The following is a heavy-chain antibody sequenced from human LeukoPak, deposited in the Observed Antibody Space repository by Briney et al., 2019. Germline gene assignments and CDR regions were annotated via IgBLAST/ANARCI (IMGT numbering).Heavy chain of an antibody. J-gene: IGHJ4*02. CDR1: GFTFSSYG. Sequence: GRSLRLSCAASGFTFSSYGMHWVRQAPGKGLEWVAFIWYDGSNKYYADSVKGRFTISRDNSKNTLYLQMNSLRAEDTAVYYCARAHPYNWNLFDYWGQGTLVTVSS. CDR3: ARAHPYNWNLFDY. V-gene: IGHV3-33*01. D-gene: IGHD1-20*01. CDR2: IWYDGSNK.